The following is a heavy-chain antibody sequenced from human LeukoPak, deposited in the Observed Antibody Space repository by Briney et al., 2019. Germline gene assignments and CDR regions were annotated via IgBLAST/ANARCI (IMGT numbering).Heavy chain of an antibody. CDR1: GYTLTELS. CDR2: FDPEDGET. Sequence: ASVKVSCKVSGYTLTELSMHWVRQAPGKGLEWMGGFDPEDGETIYAQKFQGRVTTTEDTSTDTAYMELSSLRSEDTAVYYCATALADYYDSSGYYYFDYWGQGTLVTVSS. CDR3: ATALADYYDSSGYYYFDY. V-gene: IGHV1-24*01. J-gene: IGHJ4*02. D-gene: IGHD3-22*01.